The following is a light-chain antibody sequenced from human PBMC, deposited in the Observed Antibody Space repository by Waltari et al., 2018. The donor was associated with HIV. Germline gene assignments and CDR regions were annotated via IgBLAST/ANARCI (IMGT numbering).Light chain of an antibody. CDR1: QSVSSY. CDR3: QQRSNWPPYT. Sequence: EIVLTQSPATLSLSPGERATLSCRASQSVSSYLAWYQQKPGQAPRPLIYDASNRATGIPARFSGSGSGTDFTLTISSLEPEDFAVYYCQQRSNWPPYTFGQGTKLEIK. V-gene: IGKV3-11*01. J-gene: IGKJ2*01. CDR2: DAS.